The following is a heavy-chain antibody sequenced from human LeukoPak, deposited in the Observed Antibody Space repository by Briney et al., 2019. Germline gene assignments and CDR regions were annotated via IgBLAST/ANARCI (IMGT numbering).Heavy chain of an antibody. Sequence: SGTLSLTCAVSGGSISSSNWWSWVRQPPGKGLEWIGEIYHSGSTNYNPSLKSRVTISVDTSKNQFSLKLSSVTAADTAVYYCAGPRNWNYEEGAFDIWGQGTMVTVSS. D-gene: IGHD1-7*01. CDR3: AGPRNWNYEEGAFDI. CDR2: IYHSGST. J-gene: IGHJ3*02. V-gene: IGHV4-4*02. CDR1: GGSISSSNW.